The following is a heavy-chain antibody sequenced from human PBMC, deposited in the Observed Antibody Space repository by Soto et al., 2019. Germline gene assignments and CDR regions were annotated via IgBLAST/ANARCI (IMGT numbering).Heavy chain of an antibody. CDR3: ASRLLWFGEFRSRAFDY. D-gene: IGHD3-10*01. J-gene: IGHJ4*02. CDR2: ISGSGGST. Sequence: GGSLRLSCAASGFTFSSYAMSWVRQAPGKGLEWVSAISGSGGSTYYADSVKGRFTISRDNSKNTLYLQMNSLRAEDTAVYYCASRLLWFGEFRSRAFDYWGQGTLVTVSS. CDR1: GFTFSSYA. V-gene: IGHV3-23*01.